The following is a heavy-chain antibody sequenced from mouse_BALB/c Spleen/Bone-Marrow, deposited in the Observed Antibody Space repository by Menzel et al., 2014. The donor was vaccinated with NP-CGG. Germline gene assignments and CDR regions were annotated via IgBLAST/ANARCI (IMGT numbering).Heavy chain of an antibody. CDR2: ISTYYGDA. Sequence: QVQLKESGAELVRPGVSVKISCKGSGYTFTDYAMHWVKQSHAKGLEWIGFISTYYGDASYNQKFKGKATMTVDKSSSTAYMELARLTSEDSAIYYCEREQEVQDWFAYWGQGTPVTVSA. CDR3: EREQEVQDWFAY. D-gene: IGHD2-14*01. CDR1: GYTFTDYA. J-gene: IGHJ3*01. V-gene: IGHV1S137*01.